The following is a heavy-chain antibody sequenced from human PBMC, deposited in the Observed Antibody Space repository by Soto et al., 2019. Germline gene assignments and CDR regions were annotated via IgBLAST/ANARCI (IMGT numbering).Heavy chain of an antibody. D-gene: IGHD2-8*02. V-gene: IGHV3-7*04. CDR1: GFTFSNYW. J-gene: IGHJ3*02. CDR3: ARDSGPRGYDAFDI. CDR2: IKQDGSEN. Sequence: EVQVVESGGGLVQPGGSLSLSCAASGFTFSNYWMTWVRQAPGKGLEWVANIKQDGSENFYVDSVKGRFTISRDNAKNSLYLQMNSLRAEDTAVYYCARDSGPRGYDAFDIWGQGTMVTVSS.